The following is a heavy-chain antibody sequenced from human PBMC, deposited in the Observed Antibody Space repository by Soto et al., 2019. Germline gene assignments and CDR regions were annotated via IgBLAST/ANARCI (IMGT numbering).Heavy chain of an antibody. Sequence: QLQESGPGLVMPSQTLSLTCTVSGASINNNDYYWSWIRQTPGKGLEWIGYVYYSGSTDYIPSLKSRLAMSINKSKNQFTLKLNSVTAADTATYYCARMSYFYDKWYFDLCGRSTQVTLSS. V-gene: IGHV4-30-4*01. D-gene: IGHD3-22*01. J-gene: IGHJ2*01. CDR3: ARMSYFYDKWYFDL. CDR2: VYYSGST. CDR1: GASINNNDYY.